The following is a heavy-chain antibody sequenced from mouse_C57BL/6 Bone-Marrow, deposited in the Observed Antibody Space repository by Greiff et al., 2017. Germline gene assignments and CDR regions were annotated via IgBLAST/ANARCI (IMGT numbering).Heavy chain of an antibody. J-gene: IGHJ4*01. CDR3: ARYTLVGSYAMDY. CDR1: GFTFTAYY. Sequence: EVMLVESGGGLVQPGGSLSLSCAASGFTFTAYYMSWVRQPPGKALEWLGFIRNKANGYTTEYSASVKGRLTISRDNSQSILYLQMSALRAEDSANYYCARYTLVGSYAMDYWGQGISVTVSS. V-gene: IGHV7-3*01. CDR2: IRNKANGYTT.